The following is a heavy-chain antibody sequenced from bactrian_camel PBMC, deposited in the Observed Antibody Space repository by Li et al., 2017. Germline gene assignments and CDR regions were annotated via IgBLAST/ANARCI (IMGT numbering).Heavy chain of an antibody. CDR2: ISPDGKE. CDR1: WGFDDANA. CDR3: AADRFRRGGYCFSHDPGSDETGPNAY. Sequence: VQLVESGGGSVQIGGSLTLVCAASWGFDDANAEWGWFRQTAGAQCEMVASISPDGKEYYSDSVKGRFTISIDNAKNTLSLQMNSLKPEDTAMYYCAADRFRRGGYCFSHDPGSDETGPNAYWGQGTQVTVS. D-gene: IGHD3*01. V-gene: IGHV3S53*01. J-gene: IGHJ4*01.